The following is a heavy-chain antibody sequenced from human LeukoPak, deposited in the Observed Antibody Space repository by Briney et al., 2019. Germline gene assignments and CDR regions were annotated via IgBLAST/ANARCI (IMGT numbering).Heavy chain of an antibody. Sequence: ASVKVSCKASGYTFTDYYMHWVRQAPGQGLEWMGWINSNSGGTNYAQKFQGRVTMTRNTSISTAYMELSSLRSEDTAVYYCARGHIAAAGADYWGQGTLVTVSS. D-gene: IGHD6-13*01. CDR2: INSNSGGT. V-gene: IGHV1-2*02. J-gene: IGHJ4*02. CDR3: ARGHIAAAGADY. CDR1: GYTFTDYY.